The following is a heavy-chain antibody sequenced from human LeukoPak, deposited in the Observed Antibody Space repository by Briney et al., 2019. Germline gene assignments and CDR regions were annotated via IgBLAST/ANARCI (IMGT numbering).Heavy chain of an antibody. V-gene: IGHV3-23*01. D-gene: IGHD5-18*01. CDR1: GFTFSSYA. CDR3: AIKEDATMVHYYFDY. CDR2: ISDSGDST. Sequence: GGSLRLSCAASGFTFSSYAMTWVRQAPGKGLEWVSDISDSGDSTYYADSVKGRFTISRDNSKNTLYLQMNSLRAEDTAVYYCAIKEDATMVHYYFDYWGQGTPVTVSS. J-gene: IGHJ4*02.